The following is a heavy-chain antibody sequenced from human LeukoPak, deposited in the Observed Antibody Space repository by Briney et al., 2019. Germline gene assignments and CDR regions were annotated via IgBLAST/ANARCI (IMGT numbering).Heavy chain of an antibody. D-gene: IGHD4-17*01. Sequence: GGSLRLSCVASGFSLDANVMHWVRPAPGKGLEWVSLVSGGGESRYHADSVKGRFTISRDNSRISLYLQMNRLRTEDTALYYCAKDVNNGDYGLRFDSWGQGILVMVSS. V-gene: IGHV3-43*02. CDR2: VSGGGESR. CDR1: GFSLDANV. CDR3: AKDVNNGDYGLRFDS. J-gene: IGHJ5*01.